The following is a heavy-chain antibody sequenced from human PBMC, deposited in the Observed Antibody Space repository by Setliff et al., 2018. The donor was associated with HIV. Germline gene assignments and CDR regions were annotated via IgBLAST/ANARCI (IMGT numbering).Heavy chain of an antibody. CDR3: AKEGGNFAV. D-gene: IGHD3-16*01. Sequence: GGSLRLSCVASGFILTNHSMNWVRQAPGKGLEWVSSISTSGIYKYYMASVKGRFTISRENATIFLQMNSLRVDDTAVYYCAKEGGNFAVWGQGTKVTVSS. V-gene: IGHV3-21*01. CDR1: GFILTNHS. J-gene: IGHJ3*01. CDR2: ISTSGIYK.